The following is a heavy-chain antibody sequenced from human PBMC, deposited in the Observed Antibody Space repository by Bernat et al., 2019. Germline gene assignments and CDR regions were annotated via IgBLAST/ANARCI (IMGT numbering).Heavy chain of an antibody. J-gene: IGHJ6*02. CDR3: ARERDCSSTSCYRYYYYGMDV. Sequence: QVQLVQSGAEVKKPGSSVKVSCKASGGTFSSYAISWVRQAPGQGLEWMGRIIPILGIANYAQKFQGRVTITADKSTSTAYMELSSLRSEDTAVDYCARERDCSSTSCYRYYYYGMDVWGQGTTVTVSS. CDR1: GGTFSSYA. D-gene: IGHD2-2*01. CDR2: IIPILGIA. V-gene: IGHV1-69*04.